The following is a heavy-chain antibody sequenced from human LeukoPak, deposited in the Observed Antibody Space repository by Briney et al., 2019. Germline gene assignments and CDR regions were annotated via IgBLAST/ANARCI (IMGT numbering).Heavy chain of an antibody. CDR1: GGSITSSAFY. Sequence: PSETLSLTCTLSGGSITSSAFYWTWVRQSPGKGLQWITTLYHSGTTYYNPSLKSRVTTSVDASKNQFSLKLSSVTAADTAVYYCARDHKWEPRFDPWGQGTLVTVSS. CDR2: LYHSGTT. D-gene: IGHD1-26*01. J-gene: IGHJ5*02. V-gene: IGHV4-39*07. CDR3: ARDHKWEPRFDP.